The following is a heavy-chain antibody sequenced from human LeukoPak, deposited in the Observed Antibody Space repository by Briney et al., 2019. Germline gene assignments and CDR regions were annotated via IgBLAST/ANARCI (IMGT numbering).Heavy chain of an antibody. Sequence: ASVRVSCKASGYTFTGYYVHWVRQAPGQGLEWMGRINPDSGDTEYAQKFQGRVTLTRETSITTAYMDLSSLRYDDTAIYFCARDQGGLGVSWYTGYWGQGTLVTVSS. CDR1: GYTFTGYY. CDR3: ARDQGGLGVSWYTGY. J-gene: IGHJ4*02. CDR2: INPDSGDT. V-gene: IGHV1-2*06. D-gene: IGHD6-13*01.